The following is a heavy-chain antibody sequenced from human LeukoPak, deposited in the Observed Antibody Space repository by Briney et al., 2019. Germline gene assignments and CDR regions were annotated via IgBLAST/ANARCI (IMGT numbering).Heavy chain of an antibody. Sequence: GGSLRHSCAGSGWMHWVRQAPGKGLVWVSGINGLGTATYYADSVKGRFTISRDNAKNTVSLQMNSLSAEDTAVYYCASVFDSWGQGTVVTVSS. J-gene: IGHJ4*02. CDR3: ASVFDS. V-gene: IGHV3-74*01. CDR2: INGLGTAT. CDR1: GW.